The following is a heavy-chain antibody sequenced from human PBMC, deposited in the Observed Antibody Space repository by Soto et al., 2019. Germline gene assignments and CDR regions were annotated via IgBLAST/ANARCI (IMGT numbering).Heavy chain of an antibody. CDR2: IYSGGST. CDR3: ARDNTAIVNHYYYGMDV. Sequence: EVQLVESGGGLIQPGGSLRLSCAASGFTVSSNYMSWVRQAPGKGLEWVSVIYSGGSTYYADSVKGRFTISRDNSKNALYLQMNSLRAEDTAVYYCARDNTAIVNHYYYGMDVWGQGTTVTVSS. J-gene: IGHJ6*02. D-gene: IGHD5-18*01. CDR1: GFTVSSNY. V-gene: IGHV3-53*01.